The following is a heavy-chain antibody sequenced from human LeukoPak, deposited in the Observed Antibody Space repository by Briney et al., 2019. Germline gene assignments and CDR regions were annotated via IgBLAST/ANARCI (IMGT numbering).Heavy chain of an antibody. D-gene: IGHD2-15*01. CDR3: ASKGRSGPFNWFDP. CDR2: IYHSGST. Sequence: PSETLSLTCAVSGGSISSGGYSWSWIRQPPGKGLEWIGYIYHSGSTYYNPSLKSRVTISVDKSKNQFSLKLSSVTAADTAVYYCASKGRSGPFNWFDPWGQGTLVTVSS. CDR1: GGSISSGGYS. J-gene: IGHJ5*02. V-gene: IGHV4-30-2*01.